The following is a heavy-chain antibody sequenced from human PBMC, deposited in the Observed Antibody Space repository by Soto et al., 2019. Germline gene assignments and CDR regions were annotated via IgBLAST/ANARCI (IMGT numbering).Heavy chain of an antibody. CDR2: ISSSGSTI. J-gene: IGHJ6*02. CDR3: AKDWQLQEDYYYGMDV. Sequence: GGSLRLSCAASGFTFSDYYMSWIRQAPGKGLEWVSYISSSGSTIYYADSVKGRFTISRDNAKNSLYLQTNSLRAEDTAVHYCAKDWQLQEDYYYGMDVWGQGTTVTVSS. V-gene: IGHV3-11*04. D-gene: IGHD1-26*01. CDR1: GFTFSDYY.